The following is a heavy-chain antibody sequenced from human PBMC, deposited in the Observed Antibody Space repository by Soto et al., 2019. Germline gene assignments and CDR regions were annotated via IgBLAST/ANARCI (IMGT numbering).Heavy chain of an antibody. J-gene: IGHJ4*02. D-gene: IGHD2-15*01. Sequence: QVQLVESGGGVVQPGRSLRLSCAASGFTFSSYGMHWVRQAPGKGLEWVAVIWYDGSNKYYADSVKGRFTISRDNSKNSLYLQMNSLRAEDTAVYYCAREGTYCSSGSCYTPFDYWGQGTLVTVSS. CDR2: IWYDGSNK. CDR3: AREGTYCSSGSCYTPFDY. V-gene: IGHV3-33*01. CDR1: GFTFSSYG.